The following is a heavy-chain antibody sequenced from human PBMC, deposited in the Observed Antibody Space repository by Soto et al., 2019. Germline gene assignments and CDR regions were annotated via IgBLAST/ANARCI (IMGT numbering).Heavy chain of an antibody. CDR3: AREAPGYYGSGSYNLGY. Sequence: QVQLVQSGAEVKKPGSSVKVSCKASGGTFSSYAISWVRQAPGQGLEWMGGIIPIFGTANYAQKFQGRVTITADESTSTAYMELSSVRSEDTGVYYCAREAPGYYGSGSYNLGYWGQGTLVTVSS. CDR1: GGTFSSYA. CDR2: IIPIFGTA. J-gene: IGHJ4*02. D-gene: IGHD3-10*01. V-gene: IGHV1-69*01.